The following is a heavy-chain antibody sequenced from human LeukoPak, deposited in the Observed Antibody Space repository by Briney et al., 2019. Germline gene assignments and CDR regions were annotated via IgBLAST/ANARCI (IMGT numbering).Heavy chain of an antibody. CDR3: ARGNGNYDFWSRNYYYYYMDV. CDR2: MNPNSGNT. Sequence: ASVKVSCKASGYTYTSYDINWVRQATGQGLEWMGWMNPNSGNTGYAQKFQGRVTMTRNTSISTAYMELSSLRSEDTAVYYCARGNGNYDFWSRNYYYYYMDVWGKGTTVTVSS. D-gene: IGHD3-3*01. J-gene: IGHJ6*03. CDR1: GYTYTSYD. V-gene: IGHV1-8*01.